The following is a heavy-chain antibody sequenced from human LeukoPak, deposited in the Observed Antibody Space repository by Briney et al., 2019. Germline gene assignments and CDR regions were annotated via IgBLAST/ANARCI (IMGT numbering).Heavy chain of an antibody. V-gene: IGHV3-74*01. Sequence: GGSLRLSCAASGFTFNSYYMNWVRQAPGKGLVWVSRINRDGSDTIYADSVKGRFTISRENAKNTLFLQMNSLRAEDTAVYYCAREDFGVDYWGQGTLVTVSS. J-gene: IGHJ4*02. CDR1: GFTFNSYY. CDR2: INRDGSDT. CDR3: AREDFGVDY. D-gene: IGHD3-10*01.